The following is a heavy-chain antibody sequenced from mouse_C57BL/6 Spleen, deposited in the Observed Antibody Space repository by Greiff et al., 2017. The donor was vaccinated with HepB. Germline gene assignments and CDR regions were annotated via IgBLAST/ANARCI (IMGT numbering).Heavy chain of an antibody. V-gene: IGHV1-82*01. Sequence: QVQLKQSGPELVKPGASVKISCKASGYAFSSSWMNWVKQRPGKGLEWIGRIYPGDGDTNYNGKFKGKATLTAYKSSSTAYMQLSSLTSEDSAVYFCARFDWVGNYFDYWGQGTTLTVSS. CDR1: GYAFSSSW. CDR3: ARFDWVGNYFDY. D-gene: IGHD4-1*01. CDR2: IYPGDGDT. J-gene: IGHJ2*01.